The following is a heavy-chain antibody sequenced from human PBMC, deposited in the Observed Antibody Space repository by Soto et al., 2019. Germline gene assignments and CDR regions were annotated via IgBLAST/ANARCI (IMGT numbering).Heavy chain of an antibody. CDR2: FYNSGSP. Sequence: SETLSLTCSISGGSISGYHCNWIRQPPGKGVECIGYFYNSGSPNYSSSLKSRVTISVDMSKSQSSLKLSSVTAADTAVYYCARTLRRGPPFDYWGQGTLVTVSS. CDR1: GGSISGYH. V-gene: IGHV4-4*09. CDR3: ARTLRRGPPFDY. J-gene: IGHJ4*02. D-gene: IGHD3-10*01.